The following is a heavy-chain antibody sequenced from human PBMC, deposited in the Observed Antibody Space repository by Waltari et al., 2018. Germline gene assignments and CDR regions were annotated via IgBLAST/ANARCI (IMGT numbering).Heavy chain of an antibody. Sequence: QVQLQESAPGLVKPSETLSLTCTVFGGPISSSYWSWIRQPPGKGLEWIGYSGNKYNPSLKSRVTISLDTSKNQFSLKLSSVTAADTAVYYCARSYTVTTSPIAGYWGQGTLVTVSS. CDR3: ARSYTVTTSPIAGY. V-gene: IGHV4-59*01. D-gene: IGHD4-17*01. CDR1: GGPISSSY. CDR2: SGN. J-gene: IGHJ4*02.